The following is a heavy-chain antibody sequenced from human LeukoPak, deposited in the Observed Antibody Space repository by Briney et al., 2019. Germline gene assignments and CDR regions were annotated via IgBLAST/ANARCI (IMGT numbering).Heavy chain of an antibody. CDR2: ISGSGGST. CDR1: GFTFSSYA. D-gene: IGHD3-3*01. CDR3: ASRGSYYDFWSGYPDY. Sequence: GGSLRLSCAASGFTFSSYAMSWVPQAPGKGLEWVSAISGSGGSTYYADSVKGRFTISRDNSKNTLYLQMNSLRAEDTAVYYCASRGSYYDFWSGYPDYWGQGTLVTVSS. J-gene: IGHJ4*02. V-gene: IGHV3-23*01.